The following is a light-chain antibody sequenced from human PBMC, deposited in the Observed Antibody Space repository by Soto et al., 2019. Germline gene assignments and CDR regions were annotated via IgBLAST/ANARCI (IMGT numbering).Light chain of an antibody. V-gene: IGKV1-5*03. J-gene: IGKJ1*01. CDR2: KAS. CDR1: QTIDNW. Sequence: DIQMTQSPSTLSSSVGDTVTISCRASQTIDNWLAWYQQKAGKAPKLLISKASNLESGVPSRFRGSGSGTVFTLTISCLQPDDFAIYFCQQYHSYRTFGQGTKVEVK. CDR3: QQYHSYRT.